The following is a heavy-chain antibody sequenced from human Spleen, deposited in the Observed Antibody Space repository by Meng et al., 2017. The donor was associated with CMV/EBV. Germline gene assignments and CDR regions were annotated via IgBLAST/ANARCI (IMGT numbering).Heavy chain of an antibody. CDR3: ARDISAYYYDSSPSD. J-gene: IGHJ4*02. D-gene: IGHD3-22*01. CDR1: GYAFTSYH. Sequence: ASVKVSCKASGYAFTSYHITWVRQAPGQGLEWMGWISAYNGHTNYAQNLQGRVTMTTDTSTNTAYMELRSLRSDDTAVYYCARDISAYYYDSSPSDWGQGTLVTVSS. V-gene: IGHV1-18*01. CDR2: ISAYNGHT.